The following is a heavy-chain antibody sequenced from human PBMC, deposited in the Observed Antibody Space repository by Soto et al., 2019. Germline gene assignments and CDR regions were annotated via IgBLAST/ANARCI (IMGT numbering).Heavy chain of an antibody. V-gene: IGHV1-69*02. CDR2: INPILSMS. Sequence: QVQLVQSGAEVKRPGSSVKVSCKASGDNFTFYSINWVRQAPGLGLEWMGRINPILSMSNYAQRFQGRVTMTADKSTSTAYMELSSLRSEDTAIYYCASSYGSGYRAFDYWGQGALVTVSS. CDR3: ASSYGSGYRAFDY. CDR1: GDNFTFYS. J-gene: IGHJ4*02. D-gene: IGHD3-10*01.